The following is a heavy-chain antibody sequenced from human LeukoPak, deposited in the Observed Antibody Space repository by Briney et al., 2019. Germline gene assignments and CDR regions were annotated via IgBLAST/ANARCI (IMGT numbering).Heavy chain of an antibody. CDR1: GGSISCSPYY. CDR3: ARSGLLVPAW. CDR2: SYFGGCT. J-gene: IGHJ4*02. Sequence: PSETLSLTCTVSGGSISCSPYYWVCIPQPRGKGLERLDSSYFGGCTYDTPSRQIQLTLSLDTTMNQSALTLISVPAPDTAVYYWARSGLLVPAWWGQGTRVTVSS. D-gene: IGHD2-2*01. V-gene: IGHV4-39*01.